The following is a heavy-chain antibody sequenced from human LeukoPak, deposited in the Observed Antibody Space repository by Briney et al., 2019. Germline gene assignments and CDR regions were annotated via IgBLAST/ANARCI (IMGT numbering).Heavy chain of an antibody. CDR3: ARSPGDSSSWSYYFDY. CDR2: SRNKVNSYTT. Sequence: GGSLRLSCAASGFTFSDHYMDWVPQPPGKGLEWVVRSRNKVNSYTTQYAASVKGRFSISRDDSKSSVYLQMNSLKIEDTVVYFCARSPGDSSSWSYYFDYWGQGTLVTVSS. V-gene: IGHV3-72*01. J-gene: IGHJ4*02. D-gene: IGHD6-13*01. CDR1: GFTFSDHY.